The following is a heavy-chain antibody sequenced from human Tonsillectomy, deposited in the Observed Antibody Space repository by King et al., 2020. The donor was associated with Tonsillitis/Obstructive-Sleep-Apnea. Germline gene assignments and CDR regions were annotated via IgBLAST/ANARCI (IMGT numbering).Heavy chain of an antibody. Sequence: VQLVESGGGLVQPGGSLRLSCAASGFTFSSYAMSWVRQAPGKGLEWVSGISGGGGSTHYAAAVKGRFTIPRDNSKNTLYLQMNILRAEDTAVYYCTEDDYDSSLGAFDIWGQGTMVTVSS. D-gene: IGHD3-22*01. CDR1: GFTFSSYA. V-gene: IGHV3-23*04. CDR3: TEDDYDSSLGAFDI. CDR2: ISGGGGST. J-gene: IGHJ3*02.